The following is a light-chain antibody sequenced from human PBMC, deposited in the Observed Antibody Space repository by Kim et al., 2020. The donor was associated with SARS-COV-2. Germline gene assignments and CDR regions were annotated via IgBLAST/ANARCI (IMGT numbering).Light chain of an antibody. V-gene: IGLV2-14*03. CDR1: RSDIDRYNY. J-gene: IGLJ3*02. CDR3: SSYTSSFTWV. CDR2: DVN. Sequence: GHSITISCTGSRSDIDRYNYVSWYQQYPGKAPKLIIYDVNKWPSGLSNRFSGSKSGKTASMIISGLQAEVEADYYCSSYTSSFTWVFGGGTKLTVL.